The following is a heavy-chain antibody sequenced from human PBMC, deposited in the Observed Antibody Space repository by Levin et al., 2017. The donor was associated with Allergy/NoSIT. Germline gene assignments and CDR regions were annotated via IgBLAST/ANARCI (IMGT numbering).Heavy chain of an antibody. D-gene: IGHD6-13*01. V-gene: IGHV1-69*13. CDR2: IIPIFGTA. Sequence: ASVKVSCKASGGTFSSYAISWVRQAPGQGLEWMGGIIPIFGTANYAQKFQGRVTITADESTSTAYMELSSLRSEDTAVYYCAGAAAGQKKYFQHWGQGTLVTVSS. CDR3: AGAAAGQKKYFQH. CDR1: GGTFSSYA. J-gene: IGHJ1*01.